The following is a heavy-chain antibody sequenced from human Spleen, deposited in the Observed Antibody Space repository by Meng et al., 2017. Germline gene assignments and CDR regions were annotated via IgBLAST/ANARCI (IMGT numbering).Heavy chain of an antibody. D-gene: IGHD3-16*01. CDR2: TTNRPESYTT. CDR1: RFSFSNAW. J-gene: IGHJ4*02. V-gene: IGHV3-72*01. CDR3: ARDSYTSLDY. Sequence: EVQPVESGGGLVKPGGSLRLSCAASRFSFSNAWVRRFRQAPGKGLECIGRTTNRPESYTTYYAASVKGRFTISRDDSKNSLYLQMNSLKTEDTAVYYCARDSYTSLDYWGQGILVTVSS.